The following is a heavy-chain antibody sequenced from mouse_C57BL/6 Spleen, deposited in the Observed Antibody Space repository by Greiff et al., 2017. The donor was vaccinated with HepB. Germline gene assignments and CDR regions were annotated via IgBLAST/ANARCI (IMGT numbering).Heavy chain of an antibody. CDR1: GFTFSSYG. V-gene: IGHV5-6*01. CDR2: ISSGGSYT. Sequence: DVHLVESGGDLVKPGGSLKLSCAASGFTFSSYGMSWVRQTPDKRLEWVATISSGGSYTYYPDSVKGPFTISRDNAKNTLYLQMSSLKSEDTAMYYCAREDGNDWYFDVWGTGTTVTVSS. CDR3: AREDGNDWYFDV. D-gene: IGHD2-1*01. J-gene: IGHJ1*03.